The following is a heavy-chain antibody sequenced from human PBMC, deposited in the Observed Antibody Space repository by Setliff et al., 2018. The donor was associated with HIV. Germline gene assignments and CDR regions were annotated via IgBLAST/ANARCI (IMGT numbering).Heavy chain of an antibody. Sequence: ASVKVSCKASGGTFSMYAISWVRQAPGQGLEWMGWINPNSGGTNYAQKFRGRVTMTRDMSISTAYMEVSRLRSDDTAVYYCARDRVAEGLLGDYYYMDVWGKGATVTVSS. CDR3: ARDRVAEGLLGDYYYMDV. CDR1: GGTFSMYA. V-gene: IGHV1-2*02. D-gene: IGHD3-10*01. J-gene: IGHJ6*03. CDR2: INPNSGGT.